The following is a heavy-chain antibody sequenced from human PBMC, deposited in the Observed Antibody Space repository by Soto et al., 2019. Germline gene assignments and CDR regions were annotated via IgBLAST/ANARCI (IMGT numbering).Heavy chain of an antibody. V-gene: IGHV4-34*01. Sequence: PSETLSLTCAAYGGSFSGYYWSWIRQPPGKGLEWIGEINHSGSTNYNPSLKSRVTISVDTSKNQFSLKLSSVTAADTAVYYCALLRRDIVVVPAARGFDPWGQGTLVTVSS. CDR1: GGSFSGYY. J-gene: IGHJ5*02. CDR2: INHSGST. CDR3: ALLRRDIVVVPAARGFDP. D-gene: IGHD2-2*01.